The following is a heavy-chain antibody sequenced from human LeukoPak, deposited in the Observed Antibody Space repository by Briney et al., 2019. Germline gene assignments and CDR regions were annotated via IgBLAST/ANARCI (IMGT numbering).Heavy chain of an antibody. CDR2: IYHSGNT. Sequence: SGTLSLTCSVSGFSISGGYYWGWIRQPPGKGLEWLGSIYHSGNTDYNPSLKSRVTISVDTAKNKFFLRLGSVTAADTAVYYCARTRYYYNSRSYGAPYYFDYWGQGTLVTVSS. D-gene: IGHD3-10*01. CDR1: GFSISGGYY. CDR3: ARTRYYYNSRSYGAPYYFDY. V-gene: IGHV4-38-2*02. J-gene: IGHJ4*02.